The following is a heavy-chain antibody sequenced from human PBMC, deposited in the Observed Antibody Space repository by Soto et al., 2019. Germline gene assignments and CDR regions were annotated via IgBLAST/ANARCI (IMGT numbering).Heavy chain of an antibody. Sequence: HPGGSLRLSCAASGFTFSNDWMHWVRQAAGKGLVWVSRISMDGSSTNYADSVKGRFTISRDNSKNTLYLQMNTLGAEDTAVYYCARDGIGGTVFRGYLDYWGRGTVVTVSS. CDR1: GFTFSNDW. D-gene: IGHD1-7*01. V-gene: IGHV3-74*01. CDR3: ARDGIGGTVFRGYLDY. CDR2: ISMDGSST. J-gene: IGHJ4*02.